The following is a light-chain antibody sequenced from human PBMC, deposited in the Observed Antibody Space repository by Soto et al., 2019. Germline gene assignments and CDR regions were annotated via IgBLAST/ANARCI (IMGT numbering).Light chain of an antibody. J-gene: IGKJ3*01. V-gene: IGKV1-39*01. Sequence: DIQMTQSPSSLSASVGDRLTIACRASQSISNYLNWYQQKPGKAPKVLIHAASSLQSGVPSRFSGSGSGTEFTLTISSLQPEDSATYYCQQSFSIPLTFGPGTKVDI. CDR3: QQSFSIPLT. CDR1: QSISNY. CDR2: AAS.